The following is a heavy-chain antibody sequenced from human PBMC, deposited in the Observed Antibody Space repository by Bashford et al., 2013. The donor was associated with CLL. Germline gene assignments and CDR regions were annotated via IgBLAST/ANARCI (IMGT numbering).Heavy chain of an antibody. Sequence: SETLSLTCAVYGGSFSGYYWSWIRQPPGKGLEWIGEINHSGSTNYNPSLKSRVTISVDTSKNQFSLKLSSVTAADTAVYYSARGPMIVVVINPGEPYYYYYLRYGRLGPRDHGHRLL. D-gene: IGHD3-22*01. CDR3: ARGPMIVVVINPGEPYYYYYLRYGR. CDR1: GGSFSGYY. J-gene: IGHJ6*02. CDR2: INHSGST. V-gene: IGHV4-34*01.